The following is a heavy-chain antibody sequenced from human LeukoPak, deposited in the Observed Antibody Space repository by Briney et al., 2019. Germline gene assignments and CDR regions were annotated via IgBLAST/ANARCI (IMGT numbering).Heavy chain of an antibody. CDR2: ISSSGSTI. J-gene: IGHJ4*02. Sequence: KPGGSLRLSCAASGFTFSDYYMSWIRQAPGKGLEWVSYISSSGSTIYYADSVKGRFTISRDNAKNSLYLQMNSLRAEDTAVYYCAKLDSSSWYTLPAYWGQGTLVTVSS. V-gene: IGHV3-11*04. D-gene: IGHD6-13*01. CDR1: GFTFSDYY. CDR3: AKLDSSSWYTLPAY.